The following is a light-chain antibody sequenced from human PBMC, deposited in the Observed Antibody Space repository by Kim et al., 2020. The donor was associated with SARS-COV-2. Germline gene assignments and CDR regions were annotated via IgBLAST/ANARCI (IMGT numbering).Light chain of an antibody. CDR2: DNN. CDR1: SSNIGNNY. J-gene: IGLJ3*02. CDR3: GTWDSSLSAVV. V-gene: IGLV1-51*01. Sequence: QSVLTQPPPVSAAPGQKVSIPCSGGSSNIGNNYVSWYQQFPGTAPKLLIYDNNKRPSGIPDRFSGSKSGTSATLGITGLQTGDEADYYCGTWDSSLSAVVFGGGTQLTVL.